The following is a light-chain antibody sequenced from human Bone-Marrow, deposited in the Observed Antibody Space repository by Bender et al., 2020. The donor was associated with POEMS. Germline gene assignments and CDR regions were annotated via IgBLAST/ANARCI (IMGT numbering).Light chain of an antibody. CDR3: SSYAGSNNLV. J-gene: IGLJ2*01. CDR1: SSDVGGYDY. V-gene: IGLV2-8*01. CDR2: EVS. Sequence: QSALIQPASVSGSPGQSVTISCTGTSSDVGGYDYVSWYQQHPGKAPKLMIYEVSKRPSGVPDRFSGSKSGNTASLTVSGLQAEDEAEYYCSSYAGSNNLVFGGGTEVTVL.